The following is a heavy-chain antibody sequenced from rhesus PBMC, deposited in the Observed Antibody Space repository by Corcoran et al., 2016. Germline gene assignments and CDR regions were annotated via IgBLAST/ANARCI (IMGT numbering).Heavy chain of an antibody. Sequence: QVQLVQSGAEVKKPGSSVKVSCKASGYTFTDYYIHWVRQAPRQGLEWMGWINPYNSNTKYAQNFLRGRNMTRDTSTSTAYMSLSSLRSEDTAVYYCARGYCSSTYCSLSAFDFWGQGLRVTVSS. CDR2: INPYNSNT. D-gene: IGHD2-15*01. V-gene: IGHV1S2*01. J-gene: IGHJ3*01. CDR1: GYTFTDYY. CDR3: ARGYCSSTYCSLSAFDF.